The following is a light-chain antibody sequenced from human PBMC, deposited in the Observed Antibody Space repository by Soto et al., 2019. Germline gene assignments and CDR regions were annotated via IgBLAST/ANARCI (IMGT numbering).Light chain of an antibody. CDR3: CSYTSSRTYV. Sequence: QSVLTQPASVSGSPGQSVTISCSGSDIGNYNLVSWYQHLPGRAPKLLIFEVTMRPSGISDRFSGSKSGNTASLTISGLQAEDEADYYCCSYTSSRTYVFGTGTKVTVL. CDR2: EVT. CDR1: SDIGNYNL. V-gene: IGLV2-14*02. J-gene: IGLJ1*01.